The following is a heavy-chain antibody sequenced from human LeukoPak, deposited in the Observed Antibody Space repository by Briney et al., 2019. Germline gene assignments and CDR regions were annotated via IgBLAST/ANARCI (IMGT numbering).Heavy chain of an antibody. D-gene: IGHD3-9*01. CDR2: IYYSGST. J-gene: IGHJ4*02. CDR3: ARGSDDILTGYYWDY. CDR1: GGSISSYY. Sequence: PSETLSLTCTVSGGSISSYYWSWIRQPPGKGLEWIGYIYYSGSTYYNPSLKSRVTISVDTSKNQFSLKLSSVTAADTAVYYCARGSDDILTGYYWDYWGQGTLVTVSS. V-gene: IGHV4-59*06.